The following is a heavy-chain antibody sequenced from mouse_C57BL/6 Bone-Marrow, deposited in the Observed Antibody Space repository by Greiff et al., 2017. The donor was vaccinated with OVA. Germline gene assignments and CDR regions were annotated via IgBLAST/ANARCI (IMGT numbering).Heavy chain of an antibody. CDR1: GYTFTDYN. CDR3: ARTTVVASGGYFDV. Sequence: EVQLQQSGPELVKPGASVKMSCKASGYTFTDYNMHWVKQSHGKSLEWIGYINPNNGGTSYNQKFKGKATLTVNKSSSTAYMELRSLTSEVSAFYYCARTTVVASGGYFDVWGTGTTVTVSS. V-gene: IGHV1-22*01. D-gene: IGHD1-1*01. CDR2: INPNNGGT. J-gene: IGHJ1*03.